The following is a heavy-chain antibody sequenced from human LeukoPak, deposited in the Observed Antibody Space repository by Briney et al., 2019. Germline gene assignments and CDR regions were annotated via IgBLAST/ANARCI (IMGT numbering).Heavy chain of an antibody. V-gene: IGHV1-69*13. J-gene: IGHJ6*02. CDR2: IIPIFGTA. CDR3: AREKYSLVRNYGMDV. D-gene: IGHD5-18*01. CDR1: GGTFSSYA. Sequence: SVKVSCKASGGTFSSYAISWVRQAPGQGLEWMGGIIPIFGTANYAQKFQGRVTITADESTSTAYMELSSLRSEDTAVYYCAREKYSLVRNYGMDVWDQGTTVTVSS.